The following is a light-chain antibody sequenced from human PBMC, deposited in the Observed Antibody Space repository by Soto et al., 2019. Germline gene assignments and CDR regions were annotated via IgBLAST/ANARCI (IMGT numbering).Light chain of an antibody. Sequence: EIVMTQSPATLSVSPGERATLSCRASQSVSSNLAWYQQKPGQAPRLLIYGASTMPTGIPARFSGSGSGTEFTLTISSLQSEDFAVYYCQQYNNWPLYTFGQGTKLEIK. CDR1: QSVSSN. J-gene: IGKJ2*01. CDR2: GAS. V-gene: IGKV3-15*01. CDR3: QQYNNWPLYT.